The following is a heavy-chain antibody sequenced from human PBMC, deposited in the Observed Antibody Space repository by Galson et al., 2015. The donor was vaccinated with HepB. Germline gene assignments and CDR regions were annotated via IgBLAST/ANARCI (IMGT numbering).Heavy chain of an antibody. J-gene: IGHJ4*02. CDR2: IDPSDSYT. CDR1: GYTFTNYW. D-gene: IGHD4-17*01. Sequence: SGAEVKKPGESLRISCKVSGYTFTNYWIIWVRQLPGKGLEWMGRIDPSDSYTIYSPSFQGHVTISIDKSISTAYLQWGSLEASDTAMYYCVRYYGDNAFDYWGQGTQVTVSS. CDR3: VRYYGDNAFDY. V-gene: IGHV5-10-1*01.